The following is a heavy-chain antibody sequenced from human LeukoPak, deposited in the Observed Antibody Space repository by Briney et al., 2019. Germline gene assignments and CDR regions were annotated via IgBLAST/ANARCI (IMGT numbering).Heavy chain of an antibody. V-gene: IGHV3-21*01. Sequence: GGSLRLSCAASGFTFRIFAMNWVRQAPGKGLEWVSSISSSSSYIYCADSVKGRFTISRDNAKNSLYLQMNSLRAEDTAVYYCASTPLRGSLYYFDYWGQGTLVTVSS. D-gene: IGHD1-26*01. CDR3: ASTPLRGSLYYFDY. CDR2: ISSSSSYI. J-gene: IGHJ4*02. CDR1: GFTFRIFA.